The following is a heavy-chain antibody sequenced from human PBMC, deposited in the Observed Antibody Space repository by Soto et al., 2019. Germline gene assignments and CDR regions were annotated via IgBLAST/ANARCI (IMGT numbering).Heavy chain of an antibody. V-gene: IGHV1-3*01. CDR2: INPGNGDT. CDR1: GYSFTKYG. Sequence: ASVKVSCKTSGYSFTKYGLHWVRQAPGQRLEWMGWINPGNGDTKYSQKFQGRVTITRDTSATTAYMELSRLRSEESAVFYGARTDCSSTSCYNYYYYGMDVWGQGTTVTVSS. J-gene: IGHJ6*02. CDR3: ARTDCSSTSCYNYYYYGMDV. D-gene: IGHD2-2*01.